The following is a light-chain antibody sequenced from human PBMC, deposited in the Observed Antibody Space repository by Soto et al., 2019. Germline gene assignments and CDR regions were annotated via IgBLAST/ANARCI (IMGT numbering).Light chain of an antibody. V-gene: IGKV3-15*01. CDR1: QSVSNY. Sequence: EIVMTQSPATLSVSPGERDTLSCRASQSVSNYLAWYQQKPGQAPRLLIYGASTRATGIPARLSGGGSETEFTLTISRLQSEDFAGYYCQQYHNWPPLTFGGGTKVEIK. J-gene: IGKJ4*01. CDR3: QQYHNWPPLT. CDR2: GAS.